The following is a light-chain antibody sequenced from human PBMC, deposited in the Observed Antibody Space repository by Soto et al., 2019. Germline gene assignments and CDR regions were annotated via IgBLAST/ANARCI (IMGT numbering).Light chain of an antibody. Sequence: EIVMTQSPATLSVSPGERATLSCRASQSVSSNLAWYQQKPGQAPRLLIYGASTRATGIPARFGGNGSGTEFPLTISSLQSEDFAVYYCQQYNNWPPWTFGQGTKVEIK. V-gene: IGKV3-15*01. CDR3: QQYNNWPPWT. J-gene: IGKJ1*01. CDR1: QSVSSN. CDR2: GAS.